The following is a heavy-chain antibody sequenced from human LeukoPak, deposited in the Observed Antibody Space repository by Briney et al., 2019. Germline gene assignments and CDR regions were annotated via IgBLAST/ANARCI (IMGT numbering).Heavy chain of an antibody. CDR1: GFTVSSNY. V-gene: IGHV3-53*01. CDR3: ASGPQIREPDY. J-gene: IGHJ4*02. Sequence: QPGGSLRLSCAASGFTVSSNYMSWVRQAPGKGLEWVSVIYSGGSTYYADSVKGRFTISRDNAKNSLYLQMNSLRGEDTAVYYCASGPQIREPDYWGQGTLVTVSS. D-gene: IGHD1-26*01. CDR2: IYSGGST.